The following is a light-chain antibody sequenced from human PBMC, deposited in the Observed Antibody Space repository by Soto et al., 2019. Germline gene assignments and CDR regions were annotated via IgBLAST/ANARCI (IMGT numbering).Light chain of an antibody. CDR2: DAS. V-gene: IGKV3-11*01. J-gene: IGKJ5*01. Sequence: EIVLTQSPGTLSLSPGEIATLSFSASQSVSSYLAWYQQKPGQAPRLLIYDASSRATGIPARFSGSGSGTDFTLTISSLEPEDFAIYYCQQRSNWPPSITFGQGTRLENK. CDR3: QQRSNWPPSIT. CDR1: QSVSSY.